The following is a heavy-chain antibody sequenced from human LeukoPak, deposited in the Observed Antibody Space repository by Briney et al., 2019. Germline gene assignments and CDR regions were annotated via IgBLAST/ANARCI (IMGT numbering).Heavy chain of an antibody. CDR1: GFTFDGYA. V-gene: IGHV3-9*01. J-gene: IGHJ3*02. CDR2: ISWNSGSI. CDR3: AKEDI. Sequence: GGSLRLSCAASGFTFDGYAMHWVRQAPGKGLEWVSGISWNSGSIGYADSVKGRFTISRDNARNSLYLQMNSLRAEDTALYYCAKEDIWGQGTMVTVSS.